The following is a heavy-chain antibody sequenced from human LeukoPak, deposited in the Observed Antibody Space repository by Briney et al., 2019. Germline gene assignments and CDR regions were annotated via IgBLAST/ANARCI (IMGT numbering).Heavy chain of an antibody. J-gene: IGHJ2*01. CDR1: AFTFSSYD. CDR3: ARPSGSYWYFDL. CDR2: IWYDGSNK. Sequence: GGSLRLSCAASAFTFSSYDMHWVRQAPGKGLEWVAVIWYDGSNKYYADSVKGRFAISRDNSKNTLYLQMNSLRGEDTAVYYCARPSGSYWYFDLWGRGTLVTVSS. V-gene: IGHV3-33*01. D-gene: IGHD1-26*01.